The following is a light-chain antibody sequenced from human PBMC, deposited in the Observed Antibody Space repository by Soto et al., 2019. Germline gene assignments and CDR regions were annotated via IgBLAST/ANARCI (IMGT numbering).Light chain of an antibody. CDR2: EVT. J-gene: IGLJ2*01. Sequence: QSVLIQPASVSGSRGQSITISCTGASSDVGGYNYVSWYQQFPGRAPKVMIYEVTNRPSGVSNRFSGSKSGTTASLTISGLQAEDEADYYCSSYTSSNTLIFGGGTKVTVL. V-gene: IGLV2-14*01. CDR3: SSYTSSNTLI. CDR1: SSDVGGYNY.